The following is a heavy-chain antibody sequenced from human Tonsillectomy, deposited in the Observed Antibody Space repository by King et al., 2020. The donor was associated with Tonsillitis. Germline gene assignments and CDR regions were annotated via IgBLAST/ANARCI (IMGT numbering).Heavy chain of an antibody. CDR2: ISWNSGSI. CDR1: GFTFDDYA. CDR3: AKTLEYFLWTAFAS. J-gene: IGHJ4*02. Sequence: VQLVESGGGLVQPGRSLRLSCAASGFTFDDYAMHWVRQVPGKGLEWVSGISWNSGSIGYADSVKGRFTISRDNAKNSLFLQMNSLRAEDTALYYCAKTLEYFLWTAFASWGQGTLVPVSS. V-gene: IGHV3-9*01. D-gene: IGHD2/OR15-2a*01.